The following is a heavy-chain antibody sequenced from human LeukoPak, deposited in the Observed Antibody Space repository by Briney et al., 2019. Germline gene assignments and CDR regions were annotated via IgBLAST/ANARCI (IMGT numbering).Heavy chain of an antibody. CDR3: TRGRTYSSA. CDR1: GFTLGDYA. J-gene: IGHJ5*02. Sequence: PGRSLRLSCRASGFTLGDYAVSWVRQAPGKGLEWVGFIRSKAYGGTTDYAASVTGRFTLSRDDSKSIAYLQMSSLKIEDTAVYHCTRGRTYSSAWGPGTLVTVSS. V-gene: IGHV3-49*04. CDR2: IRSKAYGGTT. D-gene: IGHD6-19*01.